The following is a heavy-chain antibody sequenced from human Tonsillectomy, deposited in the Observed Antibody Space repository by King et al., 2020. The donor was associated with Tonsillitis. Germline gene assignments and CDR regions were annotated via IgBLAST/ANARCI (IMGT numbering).Heavy chain of an antibody. V-gene: IGHV3-23*04. Sequence: VQLVESGGGLVQPGGSLRLSCAASGFTFSSYAMTWVRQAPGKGLEWVSAICGSGVNTYYADSVKGRFTISRDNSKNTLYLQMTSLRAEDTAVYYCATSRFGWVLFFFVFGGQGTLVTV. J-gene: IGHJ4*02. CDR2: ICGSGVNT. CDR1: GFTFSSYA. CDR3: ATSRFGWVLFFFVF. D-gene: IGHD2-21*01.